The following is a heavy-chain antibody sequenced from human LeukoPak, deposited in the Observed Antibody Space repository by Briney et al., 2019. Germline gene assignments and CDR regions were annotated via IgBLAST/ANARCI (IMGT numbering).Heavy chain of an antibody. CDR3: AGAKTGTKDCFDY. Sequence: SETLSLTCTVSGGSISSSSYYWGWIRQPPGKGLEWIGSIYYSGSTYYNPSLKSRVTISVDTSKNQFSLKLSSVTAADTAVYYCAGAKTGTKDCFDYWGQGTLVTVSS. J-gene: IGHJ4*02. CDR1: GGSISSSSYY. V-gene: IGHV4-39*01. D-gene: IGHD1-1*01. CDR2: IYYSGST.